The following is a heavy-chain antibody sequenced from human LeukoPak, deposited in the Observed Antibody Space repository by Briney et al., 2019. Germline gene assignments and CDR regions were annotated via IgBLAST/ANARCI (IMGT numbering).Heavy chain of an antibody. D-gene: IGHD3-22*01. CDR2: INPNSGGT. CDR3: ARVPHYDSSGYALDY. J-gene: IGHJ4*02. V-gene: IGHV1-2*02. Sequence: ASVKVSCKASGYSFTGYYLHWVRQAPGQGLEWMGWINPNSGGTNYAQKFQGRVTMTRDTSISTAYMELSRLRSDDTAVYYCARVPHYDSSGYALDYWGQGTLVTVSS. CDR1: GYSFTGYY.